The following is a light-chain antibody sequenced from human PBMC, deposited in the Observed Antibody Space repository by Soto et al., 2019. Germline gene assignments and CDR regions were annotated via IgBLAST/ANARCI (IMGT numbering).Light chain of an antibody. CDR1: RDTGSD. Sequence: ATQMTHSPSSLSASGGDIITMTFRASRDTGSDLSWYQQKPGKAPTLLIYAASNLQSGVPSRFTGSRSGTDFTLTVSSLQPEDFATYYCQQYYSYPQPFGQGTKVDIK. CDR3: QQYYSYPQP. V-gene: IGKV1-6*02. J-gene: IGKJ1*01. CDR2: AAS.